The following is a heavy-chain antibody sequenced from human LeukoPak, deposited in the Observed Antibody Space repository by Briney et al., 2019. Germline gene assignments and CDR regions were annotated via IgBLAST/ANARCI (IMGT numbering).Heavy chain of an antibody. Sequence: GGSLRLSCAASGFTFSSYWMHWVRQAPGKGLVWVSHINSDGGSTTYADSVRGRFTMSRDNAKNTLYLQMNSLRAEDTAVYYCAREDYNSPIPDYWGQGTLVTVSS. CDR2: INSDGGST. CDR3: AREDYNSPIPDY. V-gene: IGHV3-74*01. CDR1: GFTFSSYW. J-gene: IGHJ4*02. D-gene: IGHD1-14*01.